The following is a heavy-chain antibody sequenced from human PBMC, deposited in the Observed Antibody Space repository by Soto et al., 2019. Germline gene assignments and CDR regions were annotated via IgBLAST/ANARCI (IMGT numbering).Heavy chain of an antibody. J-gene: IGHJ5*02. D-gene: IGHD6-19*01. CDR3: ERMYSSGSGWFHP. CDR2: FYSSRCI. CDR1: GYSITAGRYY. Sequence: SETLSLTCFVSGYSITAGRYYWSWIRHHPGKVLEWIVGFYSSRCIIYNPYLRSRDAISGDTSSNQFSLSSTSVTAADPAGSDCERMYSSGSGWFHPWGQGTLVTAPQ. V-gene: IGHV4-39*01.